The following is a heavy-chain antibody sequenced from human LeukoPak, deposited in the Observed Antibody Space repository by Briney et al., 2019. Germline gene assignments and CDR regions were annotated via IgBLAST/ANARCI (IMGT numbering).Heavy chain of an antibody. Sequence: PGGSLRLSRAASGFSFSSYSMNWVRQAPGKGLEWVSSISFSGTYIYYADSLKGRITISRDNARRSLFLQMILRAEDTAVYYCARRASTERGHSYGLDYWGQGTLVTVSS. D-gene: IGHD5-18*01. CDR3: ARRASTERGHSYGLDY. CDR2: ISFSGTYI. J-gene: IGHJ4*02. V-gene: IGHV3-21*01. CDR1: GFSFSSYS.